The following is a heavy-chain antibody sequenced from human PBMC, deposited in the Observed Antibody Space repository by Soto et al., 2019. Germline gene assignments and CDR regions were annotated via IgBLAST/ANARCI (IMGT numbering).Heavy chain of an antibody. D-gene: IGHD3-3*01. V-gene: IGHV4-30-4*01. CDR1: GGSISSGDYY. CDR2: IYYSGST. CDR3: ARETRITIFGVVITEGYWFDP. Sequence: PSETLSLTCTVSGGSISSGDYYWSWIRQPPGKGLEWIGYIYYSGSTYYNPSLKSRVTISVDTSKNQFSLKLSSVTAADTAVYYCARETRITIFGVVITEGYWFDPWGQGTLVT. J-gene: IGHJ5*02.